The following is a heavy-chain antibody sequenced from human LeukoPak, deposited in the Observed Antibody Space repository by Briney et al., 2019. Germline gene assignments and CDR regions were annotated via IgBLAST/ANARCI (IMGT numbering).Heavy chain of an antibody. CDR1: GFTFSSYA. J-gene: IGHJ4*02. CDR2: ISGSGGST. Sequence: GGSLRLSCAASGFTFSSYAMSWVRQAPGKGREWVSAISGSGGSTYYADSVKGRFTISRDNSKNTLYLQMNSLRAEDTAVYYCAKVRSDSSGYQKFYFDYWGQGTLVTVSS. CDR3: AKVRSDSSGYQKFYFDY. V-gene: IGHV3-23*01. D-gene: IGHD3-22*01.